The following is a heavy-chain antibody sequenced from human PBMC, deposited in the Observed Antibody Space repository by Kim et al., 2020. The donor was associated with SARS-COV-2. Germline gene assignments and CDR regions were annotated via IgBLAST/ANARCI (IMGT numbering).Heavy chain of an antibody. D-gene: IGHD6-6*01. Sequence: SETLSLTCAVYGGSFSGYYWSWIRQPPGKGLEWIGEINHSGSTNYNPSLKSRVTISVDTSKNQFSLKLSSVTAADTAVYYCARGHGVPRYWGQGTLVTVSS. CDR3: ARGHGVPRY. CDR1: GGSFSGYY. V-gene: IGHV4-34*01. J-gene: IGHJ4*02. CDR2: INHSGST.